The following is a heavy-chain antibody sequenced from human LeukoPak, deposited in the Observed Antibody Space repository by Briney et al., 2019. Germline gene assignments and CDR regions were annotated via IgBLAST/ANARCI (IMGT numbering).Heavy chain of an antibody. V-gene: IGHV3-23*01. CDR1: GFTLSSYA. Sequence: GGSLRLSCAASGFTLSSYAMSWVRQAPGKGLEWVSAISGSGGSTYYADSVKGRFTISRDNSKNTLYLQMNSLRAEDTAVYYCAKEGVTMVRGVRYYMDVWGKGTTVTVSS. CDR2: ISGSGGST. D-gene: IGHD3-10*01. J-gene: IGHJ6*03. CDR3: AKEGVTMVRGVRYYMDV.